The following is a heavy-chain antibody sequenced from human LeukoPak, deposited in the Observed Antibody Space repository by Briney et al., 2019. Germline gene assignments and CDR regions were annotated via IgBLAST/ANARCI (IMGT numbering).Heavy chain of an antibody. CDR3: ARATGRWSGYYNNWFDP. CDR1: GGSISSGGYY. CDR2: IYYSGST. V-gene: IGHV4-31*03. Sequence: SQTLSLTCTVSGGSISSGGYYWSWIRQHPGKGLEWIGYIYYSGSTNYNPSLKSRVTISVDTSKNQFSLKLSSVTAADTAVYYCARATGRWSGYYNNWFDPWGQGTLVTVSS. D-gene: IGHD3-3*01. J-gene: IGHJ5*02.